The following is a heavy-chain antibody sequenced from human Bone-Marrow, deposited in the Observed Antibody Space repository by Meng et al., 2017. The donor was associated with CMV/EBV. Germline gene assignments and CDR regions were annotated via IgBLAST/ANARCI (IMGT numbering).Heavy chain of an antibody. CDR3: ARDRHCSCTSCPFDY. Sequence: GESLKISWAASGFTFSSYSMNWVRQAPGKGLEWVSSISSSSSYIYYADSVKGRFTISRDNAKSSLYQQMNSLRAEDTPVYYFARDRHCSCTSCPFDYWGQGTLVTVSS. J-gene: IGHJ4*01. D-gene: IGHD2-2*01. CDR2: ISSSSSYI. V-gene: IGHV3-21*01. CDR1: GFTFSSYS.